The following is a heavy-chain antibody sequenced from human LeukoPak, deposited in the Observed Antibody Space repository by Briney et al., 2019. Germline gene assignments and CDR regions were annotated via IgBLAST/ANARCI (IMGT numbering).Heavy chain of an antibody. Sequence: ASVKVSCKASGGTFSSYAISWVRQAPGQGLEWMGRIIPILGIANYAQKFQGRVTITADKSTSTAYMELSSLRSEDTAVYYCARGIEIDYFDYWGQGTLVTVSS. J-gene: IGHJ4*02. V-gene: IGHV1-69*04. CDR3: ARGIEIDYFDY. CDR2: IIPILGIA. CDR1: GGTFSSYA.